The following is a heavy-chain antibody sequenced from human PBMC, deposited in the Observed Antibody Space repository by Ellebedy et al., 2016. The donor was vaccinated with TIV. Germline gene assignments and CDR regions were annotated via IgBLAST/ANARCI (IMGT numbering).Heavy chain of an antibody. CDR1: GVSISSYY. Sequence: PSETLSLTCSLSGVSISSYYWTWIRQPPGKGLEWIGHIHYSGSTNYNPSLQSRLSISLDTSKKQLSLNLSSLTAADTAVYYCARGDLAYCSGGACRYYYYYGIDVWGQGTTVTVSS. V-gene: IGHV4-59*01. CDR3: ARGDLAYCSGGACRYYYYYGIDV. CDR2: IHYSGST. J-gene: IGHJ6*02. D-gene: IGHD2-21*02.